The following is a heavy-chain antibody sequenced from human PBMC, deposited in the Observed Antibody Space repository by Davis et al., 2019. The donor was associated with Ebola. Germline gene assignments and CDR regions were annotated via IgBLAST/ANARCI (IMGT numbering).Heavy chain of an antibody. J-gene: IGHJ4*02. D-gene: IGHD1-14*01. CDR1: GFMFSSYW. V-gene: IGHV3-7*03. CDR3: ATVRYDLGQAY. Sequence: PGGSLRLSCVASGFMFSSYWMTWVRQAPGKGLEWVANIKQDASEINYVDSVRGRFTISRDNAKNSLYLQMSSLRVDDTAVYYCATVRYDLGQAYWGQGTLVTVSS. CDR2: IKQDASEI.